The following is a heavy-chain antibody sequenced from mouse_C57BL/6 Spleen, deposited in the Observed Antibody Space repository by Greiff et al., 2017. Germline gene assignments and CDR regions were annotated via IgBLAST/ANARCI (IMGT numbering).Heavy chain of an antibody. CDR3: ARGANYGSSYWYFDV. V-gene: IGHV1-55*01. CDR1: GYTFTSYW. D-gene: IGHD1-1*01. J-gene: IGHJ1*03. Sequence: VQLQQPGAELVKPGASVKMSCKASGYTFTSYWITWVKQRPGQGLEWIGDIYPGSGSTNYNEKFKSKATLTVDTSSSTAYMQLSSLTSEDSAVYYCARGANYGSSYWYFDVWGTGTTVTVSS. CDR2: IYPGSGST.